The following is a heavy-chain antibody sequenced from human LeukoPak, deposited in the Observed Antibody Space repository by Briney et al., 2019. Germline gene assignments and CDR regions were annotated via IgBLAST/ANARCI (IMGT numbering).Heavy chain of an antibody. CDR3: ARDPYSGNYGNDYYYYMDV. V-gene: IGHV3-30*03. D-gene: IGHD1-26*01. CDR2: ISYDGSNK. J-gene: IGHJ6*03. CDR1: GFTFSSYG. Sequence: GRSLRLSCAASGFTFSSYGMHWVRQAPGKGLDWVAVISYDGSNKSYGDSVKGRFTISRDNSKNSLYLQMDSLGPEDTAVYYCARDPYSGNYGNDYYYYMDVWGKGTTVTISS.